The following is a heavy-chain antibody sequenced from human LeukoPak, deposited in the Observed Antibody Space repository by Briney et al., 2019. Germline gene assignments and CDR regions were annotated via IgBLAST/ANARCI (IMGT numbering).Heavy chain of an antibody. CDR2: IYTSGST. CDR3: ARDLFWIAAANTNNNAFDI. CDR1: GGSISSGSYY. D-gene: IGHD6-13*01. V-gene: IGHV4-61*02. J-gene: IGHJ3*02. Sequence: SETLSLTCTVSGGSISSGSYYWSWIRQPAGKGLEWIGRIYTSGSTNYNPSLKSRVTISVDTSKNQFSLKLSSVTAADTAVYYCARDLFWIAAANTNNNAFDIWGQGTMFTVSS.